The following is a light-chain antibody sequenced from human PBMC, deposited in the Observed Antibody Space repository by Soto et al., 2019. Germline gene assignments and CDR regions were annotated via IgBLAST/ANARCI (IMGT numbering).Light chain of an antibody. Sequence: AIRMTQSPSSFSASTGDRVTITCRASQGISSYLAWYQQKPGKAPKLLIYAASTLQSGVPSRFSGSGSETDFTLTISCLQSEDFATYYCQQYYSYPRTFGPGTKVEIK. J-gene: IGKJ1*01. CDR3: QQYYSYPRT. CDR2: AAS. CDR1: QGISSY. V-gene: IGKV1-8*01.